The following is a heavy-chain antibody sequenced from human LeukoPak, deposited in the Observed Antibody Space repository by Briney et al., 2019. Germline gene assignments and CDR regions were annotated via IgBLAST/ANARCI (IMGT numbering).Heavy chain of an antibody. CDR3: AGDGEAAAGTAYNDY. Sequence: PGGSLRLSCAASGFTFSSYSMNWVRQAPGKGLEWVSYISSSSSTIYYADSVKGRFTISRDNAKNSLYLQMNSLRAEDTAVYYCAGDGEAAAGTAYNDYWGQGTLVTVSS. CDR2: ISSSSSTI. J-gene: IGHJ4*02. V-gene: IGHV3-48*01. D-gene: IGHD6-13*01. CDR1: GFTFSSYS.